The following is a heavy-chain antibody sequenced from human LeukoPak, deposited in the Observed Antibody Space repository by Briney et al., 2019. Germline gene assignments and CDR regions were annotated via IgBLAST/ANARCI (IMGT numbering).Heavy chain of an antibody. D-gene: IGHD5-12*01. J-gene: IGHJ3*01. V-gene: IGHV3-30*04. CDR2: VSGNGRSK. Sequence: GGSLRLSCAASGFTFSSYGMHWVRQAPGKGLEWVAVVSGNGRSKFSANSVKGRFTISRDNSKSTLFLQMNSLKLEDMGVYYCAREVASLTDAFDVWGQGTLVTVSA. CDR1: GFTFSSYG. CDR3: AREVASLTDAFDV.